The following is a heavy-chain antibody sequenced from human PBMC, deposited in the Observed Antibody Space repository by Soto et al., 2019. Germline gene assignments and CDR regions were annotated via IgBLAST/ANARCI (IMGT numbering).Heavy chain of an antibody. D-gene: IGHD3-22*01. CDR1: GFSLTTDGMA. CDR3: AHRPGYYDSSAPYR. V-gene: IGHV2-5*01. Sequence: QVTLKESGPTLVKPTQTLTLTCTFSGFSLTTDGMAVGWIRQPPGKALEWLALIYWNDDKRYSPSLRSRLTITRETSKNQVVLTMTNMDPVDTATYYCAHRPGYYDSSAPYRWGQGTLVTVSS. J-gene: IGHJ5*02. CDR2: IYWNDDK.